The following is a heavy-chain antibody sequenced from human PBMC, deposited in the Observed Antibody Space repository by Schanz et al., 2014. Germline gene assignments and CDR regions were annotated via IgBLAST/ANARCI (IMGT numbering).Heavy chain of an antibody. Sequence: EVQLLESGGGLVQPGGSLRLSCAASGFTFSIYGMSWVRQAPGKGLEWVSIIYSGVSTYYADSVKGRFTISRDNSKNTVYLQMNSLRGEDTGMYYCARGDPVAGLDYWGRGTLVTVSS. CDR2: IYSGVST. V-gene: IGHV3-66*01. J-gene: IGHJ4*02. CDR1: GFTFSIYG. CDR3: ARGDPVAGLDY.